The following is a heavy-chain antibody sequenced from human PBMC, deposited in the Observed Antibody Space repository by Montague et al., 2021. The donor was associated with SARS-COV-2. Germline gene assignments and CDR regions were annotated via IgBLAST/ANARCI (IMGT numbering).Heavy chain of an antibody. J-gene: IGHJ4*02. Sequence: SETLSLTCTVAGGSISSGSYDWSWIRQPAGKGLEWFGYINHSGXTXSXXXXRXRVTISVDTSQNQFSLKLSSVTAADTAVYYCARSRSLGSGLSFHSWYFYDWGQGTLVTVTP. CDR2: INHSGXT. CDR3: ARSRSLGSGLSFHSWYFYD. D-gene: IGHD5-12*01. V-gene: IGHV4-61*10. CDR1: GGSISSGSYD.